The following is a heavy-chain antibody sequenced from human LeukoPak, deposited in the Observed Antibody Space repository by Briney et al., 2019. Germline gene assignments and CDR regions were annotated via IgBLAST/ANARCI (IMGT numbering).Heavy chain of an antibody. CDR2: IYYSGST. V-gene: IGHV4-59*08. CDR3: ARQGGDVKYYYYYGMDV. CDR1: GGSISSYY. Sequence: SETLSLTCTVSGGSISSYYWSWIRQPPGKGLEWIGYIYYSGSTNYNPSLKSRVTISVDTSKNQFSLKLSSVTAADTAVYYCARQGGDVKYYYYYGMDVWGQGTTVTVS. D-gene: IGHD2-21*01. J-gene: IGHJ6*02.